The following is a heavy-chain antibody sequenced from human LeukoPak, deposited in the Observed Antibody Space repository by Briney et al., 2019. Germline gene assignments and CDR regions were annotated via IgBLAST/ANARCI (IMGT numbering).Heavy chain of an antibody. CDR2: IIPILGIA. V-gene: IGHV1-69*04. Sequence: GSSVKVSCKASGGTFSSYAISWVRQAPGQGLEWMGRIIPILGIANYAQKFQGRVTITADKSTSTAYMELSSLRSEDTAVYYCARDPNYRIAARPWDDAFDIWGQGTMVTVSS. CDR1: GGTFSSYA. J-gene: IGHJ3*02. CDR3: ARDPNYRIAARPWDDAFDI. D-gene: IGHD6-6*01.